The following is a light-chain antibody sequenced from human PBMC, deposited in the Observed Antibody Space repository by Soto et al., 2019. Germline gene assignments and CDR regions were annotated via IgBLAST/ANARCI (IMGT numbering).Light chain of an antibody. CDR3: QQRSNWPPIT. J-gene: IGKJ5*01. CDR1: QSVSSY. Sequence: ETVLTQCPATLSLSPGERATLSCRASQSVSSYLAWYQQKPGQAPRLLIYDASNRATGIPARFSGSGSGTDFTLTISSLEPEDFAVYYCQQRSNWPPITFGQGTRLEIK. CDR2: DAS. V-gene: IGKV3-11*01.